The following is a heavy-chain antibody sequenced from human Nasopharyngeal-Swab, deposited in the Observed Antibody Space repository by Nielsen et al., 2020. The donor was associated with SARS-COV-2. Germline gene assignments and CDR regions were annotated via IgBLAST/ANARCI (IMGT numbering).Heavy chain of an antibody. V-gene: IGHV5-10-1*01. CDR3: ARRYSSSWRY. J-gene: IGHJ4*02. CDR2: IDPSDSYT. D-gene: IGHD6-13*01. Sequence: GESLKISCQGSGYSFTSYWIGWVRQMPGKGLEWMGRIDPSDSYTNYSPSFQGHVTISADKSISTAYLQWSSLKASDTAMYYCARRYSSSWRYWGQGTLVTVSS. CDR1: GYSFTSYW.